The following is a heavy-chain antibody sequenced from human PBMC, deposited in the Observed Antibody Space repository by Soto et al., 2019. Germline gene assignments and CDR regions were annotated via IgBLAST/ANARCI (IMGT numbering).Heavy chain of an antibody. CDR1: GGSISSGDYY. Sequence: KTSETLSLTCTVSGGSISSGDYYWSWIRQPPGKGLEWIGYIYYSGSTYYNPSLKSRVTISVDTSKNQFSLKPSSATAADTAVYYCARGLYGDIYQYNWFDPWGQGTLVTVSS. CDR3: ARGLYGDIYQYNWFDP. CDR2: IYYSGST. V-gene: IGHV4-30-4*01. J-gene: IGHJ5*02. D-gene: IGHD4-17*01.